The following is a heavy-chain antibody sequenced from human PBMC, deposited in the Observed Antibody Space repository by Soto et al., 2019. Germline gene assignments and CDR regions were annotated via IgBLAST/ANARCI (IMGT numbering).Heavy chain of an antibody. J-gene: IGHJ3*02. CDR1: GFTFDDYA. D-gene: IGHD6-25*01. CDR2: ISWNSGSI. CDR3: AMTGYSSVDAFDI. Sequence: GGSLRLSCAASGFTFDDYAMHWVRQAPGKGLEWVSGISWNSGSIGYADSVKGRFTISRDNAKNSLYLQMNSLRAEDTALYYCAMTGYSSVDAFDIWGQGTMVTVSS. V-gene: IGHV3-9*01.